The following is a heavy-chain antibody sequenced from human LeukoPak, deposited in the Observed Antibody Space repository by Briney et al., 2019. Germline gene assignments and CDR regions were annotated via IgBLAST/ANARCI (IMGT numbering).Heavy chain of an antibody. D-gene: IGHD6-13*01. V-gene: IGHV3-48*03. CDR1: GFTFSSYE. CDR3: ARDSSSWYRGVDY. Sequence: GGSLRLSCAASGFTFSSYEMNWVRQAPGKGLEWVSYISSSGSTIYYADSVKGRFTISRDNAKNSLYLQMNSLRAEDTAVYYCARDSSSWYRGVDYWGQGTLVTVSS. CDR2: ISSSGSTI. J-gene: IGHJ4*02.